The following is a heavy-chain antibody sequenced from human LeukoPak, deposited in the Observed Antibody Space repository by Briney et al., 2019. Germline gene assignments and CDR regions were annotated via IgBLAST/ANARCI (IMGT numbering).Heavy chain of an antibody. Sequence: GGSLRLSCAASGFSFSTTWMHWVRQAPGKGLIWVSRINSDGTTSYADSVKGRFTISRDNAKNMLYLQMNSLRAEDTAVYYCAKDIVATVSPPNWFDPWGQGTLVTVSS. CDR2: INSDGTT. CDR3: AKDIVATVSPPNWFDP. CDR1: GFSFSTTW. J-gene: IGHJ5*02. D-gene: IGHD5-12*01. V-gene: IGHV3-74*01.